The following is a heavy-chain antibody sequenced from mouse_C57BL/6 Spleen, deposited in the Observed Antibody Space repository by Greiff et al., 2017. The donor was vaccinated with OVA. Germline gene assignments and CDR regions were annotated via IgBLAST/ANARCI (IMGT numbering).Heavy chain of an antibody. J-gene: IGHJ2*01. CDR1: GFTFSSYG. V-gene: IGHV5-6*01. CDR3: ARQVSGGHYFDY. CDR2: ISSGGSYT. Sequence: EVHLVESGGDLVKPGGSLKLSCAASGFTFSSYGMSWVRQTPDKRLEWVATISSGGSYTYYPDSVKGRFTISRDNAKNTLYLQMSSLKSEDTAMYYCARQVSGGHYFDYWGQGTTLTVSS. D-gene: IGHD3-1*01.